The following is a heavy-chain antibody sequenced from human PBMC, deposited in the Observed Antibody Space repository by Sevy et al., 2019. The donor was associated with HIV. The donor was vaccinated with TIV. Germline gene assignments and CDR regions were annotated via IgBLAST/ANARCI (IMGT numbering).Heavy chain of an antibody. CDR2: ISGSGGGT. CDR1: GFTFISYA. J-gene: IGHJ3*02. CDR3: AKDREGLRSYYDTSGYYYGDAFDI. V-gene: IGHV3-23*01. D-gene: IGHD3-22*01. Sequence: GGSLRLSCAASGFTFISYAMTWVRQAPGKGLEWVSTISGSGGGTFYADSMKGRFTISRDNSKNTLYLQMNSLRAEDTAVYYCAKDREGLRSYYDTSGYYYGDAFDIWGQGTMVTVSS.